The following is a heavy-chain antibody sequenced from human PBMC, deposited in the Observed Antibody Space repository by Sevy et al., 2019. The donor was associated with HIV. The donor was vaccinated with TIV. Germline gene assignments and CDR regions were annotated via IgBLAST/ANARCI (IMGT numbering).Heavy chain of an antibody. V-gene: IGHV4-34*01. D-gene: IGHD6-13*01. Sequence: SETLSLTCAVYGGSISGDFWSWIRQPPGKGPEWIGEINHRGATRYNSLFKSRVSISIDTSRKQFSLKLTSVTAADTAVYYCARAAIAAPGAPFDDWGQGTLVTVSS. CDR3: ARAAIAAPGAPFDD. CDR2: INHRGAT. J-gene: IGHJ4*02. CDR1: GGSISGDF.